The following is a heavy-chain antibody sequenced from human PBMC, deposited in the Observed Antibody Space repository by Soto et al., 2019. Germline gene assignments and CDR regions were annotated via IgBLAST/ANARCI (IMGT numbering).Heavy chain of an antibody. CDR1: GFTFSKYG. Sequence: EGSLRLSCAASGFTFSKYGMHWVRQAPGKGLEWVAVISYDGTEKYYADSVKGRFSISRDNSKNILYLQMNSLRPEDTALFYCAKDPASPGVYYYYAMDVWGQGTTVTVSS. J-gene: IGHJ6*02. V-gene: IGHV3-30*18. CDR2: ISYDGTEK. D-gene: IGHD6-25*01. CDR3: AKDPASPGVYYYYAMDV.